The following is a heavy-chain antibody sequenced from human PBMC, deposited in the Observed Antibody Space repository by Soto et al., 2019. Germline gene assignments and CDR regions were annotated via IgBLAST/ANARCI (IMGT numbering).Heavy chain of an antibody. CDR2: MNPNSGNT. D-gene: IGHD4-4*01. J-gene: IGHJ6*02. V-gene: IGHV1-8*01. CDR1: GYTFTSYD. CDR3: ARGKYSSPRGGLDV. Sequence: GASVKVSCKASGYTFTSYDINWVRQATGQGLEWMGWMNPNSGNTGYAQKFQGRVTMTRNTSTSTVYMELSSLRSEDTAVYYCARGKYSSPRGGLDVWGQGTPVTVSS.